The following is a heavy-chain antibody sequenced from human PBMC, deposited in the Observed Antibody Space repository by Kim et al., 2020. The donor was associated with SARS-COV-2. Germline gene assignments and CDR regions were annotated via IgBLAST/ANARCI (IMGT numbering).Heavy chain of an antibody. CDR2: INSDGSTT. D-gene: IGHD6-19*01. V-gene: IGHV3-74*01. J-gene: IGHJ4*02. Sequence: GGSLRLSCAASGFTFSSHRMHWVRQSPGKGLVWVSRINSDGSTTSYADSVKGRLTISRDNAKNTLYLQMNSLRAEDTAVYYCARRQFSSGWYYFAYWGRG. CDR1: GFTFSSHR. CDR3: ARRQFSSGWYYFAY.